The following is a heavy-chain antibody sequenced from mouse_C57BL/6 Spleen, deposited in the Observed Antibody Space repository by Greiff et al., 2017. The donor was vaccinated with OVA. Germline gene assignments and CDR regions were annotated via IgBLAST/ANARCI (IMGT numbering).Heavy chain of an antibody. J-gene: IGHJ2*01. CDR2: IDPSDSYT. CDR1: GYTFTSYW. CDR3: ARSTTVVPNYFDY. D-gene: IGHD1-1*01. V-gene: IGHV1-69*01. Sequence: QVQLQQPGAELVMPGASVKLSCKASGYTFTSYWMHWVKQRPGQGLEWIGEIDPSDSYTNYNQKFKGKSTLTVDKSSSTAYMQLSSLTSEDSAVYYCARSTTVVPNYFDYWGQGTTLTVSS.